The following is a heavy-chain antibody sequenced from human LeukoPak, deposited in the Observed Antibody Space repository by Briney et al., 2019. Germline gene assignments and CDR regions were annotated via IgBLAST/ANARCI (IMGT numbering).Heavy chain of an antibody. CDR1: GGSISSSSYY. CDR2: IYYSGST. Sequence: SETLSLTCTVSGGSISSSSYYWSWIRQPPGKGLEWIGYIYYSGSTNYNPSLKSRVTISVDTSKNQFSLKLSSVTAADTAVYYCARALRSWFDPWGQGTLVTVSS. J-gene: IGHJ5*02. CDR3: ARALRSWFDP. V-gene: IGHV4-61*01.